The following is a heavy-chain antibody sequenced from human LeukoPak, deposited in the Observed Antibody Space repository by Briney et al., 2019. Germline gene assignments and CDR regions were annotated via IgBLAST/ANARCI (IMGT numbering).Heavy chain of an antibody. D-gene: IGHD6-13*01. CDR2: TKQDGSEK. CDR1: GFTFSSYW. J-gene: IGHJ4*02. V-gene: IGHV3-7*01. CDR3: ARDRYISRSWGYDFDY. Sequence: GGSLRLSCAASGFTFSSYWMSWVRQAPGKGLEWVANTKQDGSEKYYVDSVRGRFTISRDNAKNSLYLQMNSLRAEDTAVYHCARDRYISRSWGYDFDYWGQGTLVTVSS.